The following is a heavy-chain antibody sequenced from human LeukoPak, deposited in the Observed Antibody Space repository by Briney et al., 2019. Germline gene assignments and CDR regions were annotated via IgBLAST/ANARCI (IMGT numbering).Heavy chain of an antibody. Sequence: PSETLSLTCTVSGGSITTTTNFWGWLRQPPGKGPEWIGSIYYSGSTYYNPSLKSRVTISVDTSKNQFSLKLSSVTAADTAVYYCARQPIQIAAAGRGLYYYYGMDVWGQGTTVTVSS. CDR1: GGSITTTTNF. D-gene: IGHD6-13*01. CDR2: IYYSGST. J-gene: IGHJ6*02. V-gene: IGHV4-39*01. CDR3: ARQPIQIAAAGRGLYYYYGMDV.